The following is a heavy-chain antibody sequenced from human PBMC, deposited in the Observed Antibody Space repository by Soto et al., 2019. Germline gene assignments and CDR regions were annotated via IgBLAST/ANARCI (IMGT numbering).Heavy chain of an antibody. V-gene: IGHV4-31*03. Sequence: TLSLTCTVSGGSISSSSYYWGWIRQPPGKGLEWIGYIYYSGSTYYNPSLKSRVTISVDTSKNQFSLKLSSVTAADTAVYYCARDPYGGNRDYYCCYGMDVWGQGXTVTVYS. J-gene: IGHJ6*02. D-gene: IGHD4-17*01. CDR2: IYYSGST. CDR3: ARDPYGGNRDYYCCYGMDV. CDR1: GGSISSSSYY.